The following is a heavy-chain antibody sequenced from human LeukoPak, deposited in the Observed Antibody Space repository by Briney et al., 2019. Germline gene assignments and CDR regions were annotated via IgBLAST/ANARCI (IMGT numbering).Heavy chain of an antibody. D-gene: IGHD2-15*01. J-gene: IGHJ1*01. CDR3: AKDHAFSELLRFQH. CDR1: GFTFSSYG. CDR2: ISGSGGTT. Sequence: GGSLRLSCAASGFTFSSYGMSWVRQAPGKGLEWVSAISGSGGTTYYADSVKGRFTISRDNSKNTLYLQMNSLRAEDTAVYYCAKDHAFSELLRFQHWGQGTLVTVSS. V-gene: IGHV3-23*01.